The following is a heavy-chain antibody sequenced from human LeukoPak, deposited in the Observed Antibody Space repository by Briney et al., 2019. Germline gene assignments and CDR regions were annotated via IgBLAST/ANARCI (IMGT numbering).Heavy chain of an antibody. CDR1: GYTFTNHG. V-gene: IGHV1-18*01. Sequence: ASVKVSCKTSGYTFTNHGISWVRQAPGQGLEWMGWISAYNGNTNYVQKFRGRVTMTTDTSTSTAYMELRSLSSDDTAVYYCARDLSLGRHDDGEPFDYWGQGTLVTVSS. CDR3: ARDLSLGRHDDGEPFDY. J-gene: IGHJ4*02. D-gene: IGHD4-17*01. CDR2: ISAYNGNT.